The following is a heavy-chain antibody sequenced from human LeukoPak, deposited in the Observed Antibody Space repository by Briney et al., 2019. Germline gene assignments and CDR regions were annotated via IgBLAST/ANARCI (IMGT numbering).Heavy chain of an antibody. CDR2: MNPNSGNT. D-gene: IGHD5-18*01. CDR1: GYTSTSYD. V-gene: IGHV1-8*02. Sequence: ASVKVSCKASGYTSTSYDINWVRQATGQGLEWMGWMNPNSGNTGYAQKFQGRVTMTRDMSTSTVYMELSSLRSEDTAVYYCAKSAMVRGAFDIWGQGTMVTVSS. J-gene: IGHJ3*02. CDR3: AKSAMVRGAFDI.